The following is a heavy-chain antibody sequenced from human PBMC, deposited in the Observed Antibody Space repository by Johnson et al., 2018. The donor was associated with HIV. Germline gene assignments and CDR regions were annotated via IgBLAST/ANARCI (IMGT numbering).Heavy chain of an antibody. CDR3: ASIDAFDI. V-gene: IGHV3-30*03. CDR1: GFTFSSYG. CDR2: ISYDGSNK. J-gene: IGHJ3*02. Sequence: QVQLVESGGGVVQPGGSLRLSCAASGFTFSSYGMHWVRQAPGKGLEWVAVISYDGSNKSYADSVKGRFTISRDNSKNTLYLQMNSLRAEDTAVYYCASIDAFDIWGQGTMVTVSS.